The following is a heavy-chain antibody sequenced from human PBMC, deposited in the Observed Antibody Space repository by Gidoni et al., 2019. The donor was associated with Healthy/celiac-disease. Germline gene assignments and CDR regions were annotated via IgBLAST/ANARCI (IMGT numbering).Heavy chain of an antibody. D-gene: IGHD2-2*01. J-gene: IGHJ3*02. CDR3: AKGGSYQLLLLDAFDI. CDR2: ISGSGGST. V-gene: IGHV3-23*01. Sequence: EVQLLESGGGLIQPGGSLRLSCAASGFTFSNYAMSWVRQAPGKGLEWVPAISGSGGSTYYADSVKGRFTISRDNSKNTLFLQMNSLRAEDTAVYYCAKGGSYQLLLLDAFDIWGQGTMVTVSS. CDR1: GFTFSNYA.